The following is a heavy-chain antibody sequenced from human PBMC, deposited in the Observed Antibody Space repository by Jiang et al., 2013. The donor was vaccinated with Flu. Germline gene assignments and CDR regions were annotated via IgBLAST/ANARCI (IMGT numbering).Heavy chain of an antibody. CDR2: ISGYNGNT. Sequence: SGAEVKKPGASVKVSCKTSGYIFTSYGISWVRQAPGQGLEWMGWISGYNGNTNYAQKLQGRVTMTTDISTSTAYMELRSLRSDDTAVYYCARRPPAIVVVPAAQNAFDIVGPRDNGHRLF. CDR3: ARRPPAIVVVPAAQNAFDI. CDR1: GYIFTSYG. D-gene: IGHD2-2*01. V-gene: IGHV1-18*04. J-gene: IGHJ3*02.